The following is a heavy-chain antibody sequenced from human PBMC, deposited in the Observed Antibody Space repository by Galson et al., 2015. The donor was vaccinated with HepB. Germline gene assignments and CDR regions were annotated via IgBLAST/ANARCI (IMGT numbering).Heavy chain of an antibody. CDR1: GFTFSNAW. CDR3: ITGWYFDN. J-gene: IGHJ4*02. Sequence: SLRLSCAGSGFTFSNAWMSWVRQAPGKGLEWVGRIKSKVNGETTDYAAPVKGRFTISRDDSKNTVYLQMNSLKSEDTAVYYCITGWYFDNWGQGTLVTVSS. V-gene: IGHV3-15*01. D-gene: IGHD2-15*01. CDR2: IKSKVNGETT.